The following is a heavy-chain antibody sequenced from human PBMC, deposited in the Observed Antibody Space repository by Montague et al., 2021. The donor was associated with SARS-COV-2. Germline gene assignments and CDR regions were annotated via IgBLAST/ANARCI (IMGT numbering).Heavy chain of an antibody. J-gene: IGHJ4*02. Sequence: SVKVSCKASGYTFTNYAINWVRQAPGQGLEWMGWISGYNGNTNYAQKFQDRVTMTTDTSTNTAYMELRSLRSDDTAVYYCSKEGRYDSRSWSPLNYYLDSWGQGTLVTVSS. D-gene: IGHD6-13*01. CDR1: GYTFTNYA. CDR2: ISGYNGNT. V-gene: IGHV1-18*01. CDR3: SKEGRYDSRSWSPLNYYLDS.